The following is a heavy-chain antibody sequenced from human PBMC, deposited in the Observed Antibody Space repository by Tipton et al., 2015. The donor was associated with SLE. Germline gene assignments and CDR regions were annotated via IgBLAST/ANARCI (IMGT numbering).Heavy chain of an antibody. V-gene: IGHV4-59*01. J-gene: IGHJ3*02. Sequence: TLSLTCTVSDASLSTYFWSWIRQPPGKGLEWIGYIYYTGDINYNPSLKSRVTISVDTSKNQSTLKLSSVTVVDTAVYYCAREHISSLRDAFEIWGQGTMVTV. D-gene: IGHD2-15*01. CDR3: AREHISSLRDAFEI. CDR2: IYYTGDI. CDR1: DASLSTYF.